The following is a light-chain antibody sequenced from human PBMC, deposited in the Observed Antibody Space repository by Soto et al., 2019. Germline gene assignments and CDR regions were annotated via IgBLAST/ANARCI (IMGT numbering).Light chain of an antibody. CDR1: SSDVGGYNY. CDR3: SSYAGSNKGV. CDR2: EVS. Sequence: QSALTQPPSASGAPGQSVTISCTGTSSDVGGYNYVSWYQQQPGKAPKLMIYEVSKRPSGVPDRFSGSKSGNTASLTVSGLQAEDEADYYCSSYAGSNKGVFGGGTQLTVL. J-gene: IGLJ2*01. V-gene: IGLV2-8*01.